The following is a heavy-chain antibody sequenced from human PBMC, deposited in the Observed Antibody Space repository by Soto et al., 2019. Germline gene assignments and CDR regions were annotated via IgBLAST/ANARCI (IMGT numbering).Heavy chain of an antibody. J-gene: IGHJ4*02. Sequence: GGSLRLSCAASGFTFSSYEMNWVRQAPGKGLEWVSYISSSGSTIYYADSVKGRFTISRDNAKNSLYLQMNSLRAEDTAVYYCARVGCSGGSCYEFDYWGQGTLVTVS. D-gene: IGHD2-15*01. CDR1: GFTFSSYE. V-gene: IGHV3-48*03. CDR2: ISSSGSTI. CDR3: ARVGCSGGSCYEFDY.